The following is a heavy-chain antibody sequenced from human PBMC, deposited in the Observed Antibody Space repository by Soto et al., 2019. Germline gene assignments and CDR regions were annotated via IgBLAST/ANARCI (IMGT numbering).Heavy chain of an antibody. J-gene: IGHJ4*02. CDR3: ARDVESYYVFDY. V-gene: IGHV1-3*01. D-gene: IGHD1-26*01. CDR2: INAGNGNT. CDR1: GYTFTSYA. Sequence: QVQLVQSGAEVRKPGASVKVSCKASGYTFTSYAMHWVRQAPGQRLEWMGWINAGNGNTRYSQKFQGRVTITRETSASNAYMELSSLRSEDTAVYYCARDVESYYVFDYWGQGTLVTVSS.